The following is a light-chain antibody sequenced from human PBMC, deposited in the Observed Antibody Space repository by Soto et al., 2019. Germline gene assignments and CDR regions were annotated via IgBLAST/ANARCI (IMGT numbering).Light chain of an antibody. Sequence: EIVMTQSPATLSVSPGERATLSCRASQSVSSRLAWYQQKPGQAPRLLIYGASTRATGIPARFSGSGSGTEFTLTISSLQSEDFAVYYCQQYNSWPPWTFGRGTKVEIK. CDR2: GAS. J-gene: IGKJ1*01. CDR3: QQYNSWPPWT. V-gene: IGKV3-15*01. CDR1: QSVSSR.